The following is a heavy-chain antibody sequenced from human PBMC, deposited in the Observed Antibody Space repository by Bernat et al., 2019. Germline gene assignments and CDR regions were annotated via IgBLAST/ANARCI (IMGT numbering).Heavy chain of an antibody. CDR1: GFTFSDYY. CDR2: ISSSSSYT. V-gene: IGHV3-11*05. Sequence: QVQLVESGGGLVKPGGSLRLSCAASGFTFSDYYMSWIRQAPGKGLDWVSYISSSSSYTNYSDSVKDRFTISRDNAKNSLYLQMISLRAEDAAVYYCARGTSTSAPYMDVWGKGTTVTVSS. J-gene: IGHJ6*03. CDR3: ARGTSTSAPYMDV.